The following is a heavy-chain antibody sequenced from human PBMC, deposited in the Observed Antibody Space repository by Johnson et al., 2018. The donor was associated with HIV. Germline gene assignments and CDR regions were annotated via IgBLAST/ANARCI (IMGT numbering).Heavy chain of an antibody. Sequence: HVQLVESGGGVVQPGRSLRLSCAASGFTFSSYAMHWVRQAPGKGLEWVAVISYDGSNKYYADSVKGRFTISRDNSKNTLYLQMNSLRAEDTAVYYCARDGHLRAFDIWGQGTMVTVSS. CDR2: ISYDGSNK. CDR3: ARDGHLRAFDI. V-gene: IGHV3-30-3*01. CDR1: GFTFSSYA. D-gene: IGHD3-3*02. J-gene: IGHJ3*02.